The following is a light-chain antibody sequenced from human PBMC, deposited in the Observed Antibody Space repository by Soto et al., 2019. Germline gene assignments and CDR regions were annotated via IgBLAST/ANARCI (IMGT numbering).Light chain of an antibody. Sequence: QSALTQPASVSGSPGQSITISCTGSSSDVGGYNYVSWYQHHPGKAPKLMIYEVSDRPSGVSNRFSGSKSGNTASLTISGLQTGDEADYYCGAWDGSLRLYVFGTGTKLTVL. V-gene: IGLV2-14*01. J-gene: IGLJ1*01. CDR3: GAWDGSLRLYV. CDR2: EVS. CDR1: SSDVGGYNY.